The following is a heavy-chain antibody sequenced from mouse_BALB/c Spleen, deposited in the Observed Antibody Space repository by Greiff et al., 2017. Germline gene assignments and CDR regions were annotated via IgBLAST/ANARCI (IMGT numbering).Heavy chain of an antibody. V-gene: IGHV5-4*02. CDR3: ARGSDYAMDY. D-gene: IGHD3-1*01. J-gene: IGHJ4*01. CDR1: GFTFSDYY. CDR2: ISDGGSYT. Sequence: EVKLMESGGGLVKPGGSLKLSCAASGFTFSDYYMYWVRQTPEKRLEWVATISDGGSYTYYPDSVKGRFTISRDNAKNNLYLQMSSLKSEDTAMYYCARGSDYAMDYWGQGTSVTVSS.